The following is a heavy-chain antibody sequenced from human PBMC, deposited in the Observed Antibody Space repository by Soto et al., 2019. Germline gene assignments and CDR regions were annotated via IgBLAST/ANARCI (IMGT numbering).Heavy chain of an antibody. V-gene: IGHV1-8*01. Sequence: QVQLVQSGAEVKKPGASVKVSCKASGYTFTSYDITWVRQATGQGPEWMGWMHPNSGNTGYAQKSQGRVTMTRNTPIGTAYMELSSLISEDAAVYFCAFSVFSSRSQLSTPVRDAFDIWGQGTMVTVSS. CDR2: MHPNSGNT. D-gene: IGHD1-1*01. CDR3: AFSVFSSRSQLSTPVRDAFDI. J-gene: IGHJ3*02. CDR1: GYTFTSYD.